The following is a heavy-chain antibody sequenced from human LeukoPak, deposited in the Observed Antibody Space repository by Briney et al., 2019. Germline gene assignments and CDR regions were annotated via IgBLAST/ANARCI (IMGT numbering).Heavy chain of an antibody. Sequence: GGSLRLSCAASGFTFSSYAMSWVRQAPGKGLEWVSAISGSGGSTYYADSVKGRFTISRDNSKNTLYLQMNSLRAEDMAVYYCAKAPVLLWFGELSNYYYMDVWGKGTTVTVSS. V-gene: IGHV3-23*01. J-gene: IGHJ6*03. CDR3: AKAPVLLWFGELSNYYYMDV. CDR1: GFTFSSYA. D-gene: IGHD3-10*01. CDR2: ISGSGGST.